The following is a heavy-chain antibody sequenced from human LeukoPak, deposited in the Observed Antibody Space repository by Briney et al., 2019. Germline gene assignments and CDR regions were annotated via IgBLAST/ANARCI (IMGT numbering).Heavy chain of an antibody. V-gene: IGHV3-23*01. CDR3: SRWQVYHYFDY. D-gene: IGHD6-19*01. J-gene: IGHJ4*02. Sequence: GGSLRLSCAASGFTFTNYAMSWVRQAPGKGLEWVSSISASGVSTYYADSVKGRFTISRDNSKNTRYLQMNTLRAEDTAVYYCSRWQVYHYFDYWGQGTLVTVSS. CDR1: GFTFTNYA. CDR2: ISASGVST.